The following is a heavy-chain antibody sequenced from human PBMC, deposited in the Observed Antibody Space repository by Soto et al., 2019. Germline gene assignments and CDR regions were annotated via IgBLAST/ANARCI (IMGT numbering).Heavy chain of an antibody. V-gene: IGHV1-69*13. CDR3: ARGGYSYGLDYYYYYGMDV. CDR2: IIPIFGTA. J-gene: IGHJ6*02. Sequence: SVKVSCKASGGTFSSYAISWVRQAPGQGLEWMGGIIPIFGTANYAQKFQGRVTIIADESTSTAYMELSSLRSEDTAVYYCARGGYSYGLDYYYYYGMDVWGQGTTVTVSS. D-gene: IGHD5-18*01. CDR1: GGTFSSYA.